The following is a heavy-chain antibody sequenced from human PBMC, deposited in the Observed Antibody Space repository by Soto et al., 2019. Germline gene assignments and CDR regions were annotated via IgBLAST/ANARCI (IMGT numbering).Heavy chain of an antibody. CDR1: GFTFSSYG. CDR3: ARGLLGYYYYMDV. Sequence: GSLRLSCAASGFTFSSYGMHWVRQAPGKGLEWVAVIWYDGSNKYYADSVKGRFTISRDNSKNTLYLQMNSLRAEDTAVYYCARGLLGYYYYMDVWGKGTTVTVSS. CDR2: IWYDGSNK. J-gene: IGHJ6*03. D-gene: IGHD3-16*01. V-gene: IGHV3-33*01.